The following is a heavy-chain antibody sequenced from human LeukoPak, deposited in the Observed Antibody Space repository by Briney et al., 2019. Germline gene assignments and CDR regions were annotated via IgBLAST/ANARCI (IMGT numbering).Heavy chain of an antibody. CDR2: ITGAGSTT. D-gene: IGHD1-7*01. J-gene: IGHJ4*02. CDR3: VRDRNYFEALQRSY. CDR1: GFTFSTFA. V-gene: IGHV3-23*01. Sequence: GGSLRLSCAASGFTFSTFALSWVRQDPGRGLEWVSSITGAGSTTYYPESVKGRFTISRDNSKNTLYLQMNSLRVEDTAVYFCVRDRNYFEALQRSYWGQGTLVTVSS.